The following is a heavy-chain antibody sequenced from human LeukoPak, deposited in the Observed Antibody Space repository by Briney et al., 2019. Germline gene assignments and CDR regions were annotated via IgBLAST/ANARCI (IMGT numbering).Heavy chain of an antibody. V-gene: IGHV4-34*01. CDR3: ARGDYHDSGGYYKFGSFDI. J-gene: IGHJ3*02. CDR1: GGSFSGYY. CDR2: INHSGST. Sequence: SETLSLTCAVYGGSFSGYYWSWIRQPPGKGLEWIGEINHSGSTNYNPSLKSRVTISVDTSKNQFSLKLSSVTAADTAVYYCARGDYHDSGGYYKFGSFDIWGQGTMVTVSS. D-gene: IGHD3-22*01.